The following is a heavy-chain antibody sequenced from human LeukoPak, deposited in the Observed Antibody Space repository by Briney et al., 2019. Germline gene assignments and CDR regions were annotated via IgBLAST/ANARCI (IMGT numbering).Heavy chain of an antibody. D-gene: IGHD2-15*01. CDR1: GFIFSSAW. CDR2: IKSKTDGETT. J-gene: IGHJ4*02. Sequence: GGSLRLSCAASGFIFSSAWMTWVRQTPGQGLEWIARIKSKTDGETTDYAAPVKGRFTISRDSSNNTLYLQMNSLKTEDTAVYYCTTDRLPIGYWGQGTLVSVSS. CDR3: TTDRLPIGY. V-gene: IGHV3-15*01.